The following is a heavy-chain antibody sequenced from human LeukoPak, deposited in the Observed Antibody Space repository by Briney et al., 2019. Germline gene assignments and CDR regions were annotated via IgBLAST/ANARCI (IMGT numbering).Heavy chain of an antibody. Sequence: GGSLSLSCAASGFTFDSYAMTWVRQAPGKGLEWVSSISGGGGITNYADSAKGRFTISRDNSKYTLFLQMNSLRAEDTAVYYCAKNGVDCCNSSCQPLYFMDVWGKGTPV. V-gene: IGHV3-23*01. J-gene: IGHJ6*03. D-gene: IGHD2-2*01. CDR2: ISGGGGIT. CDR3: AKNGVDCCNSSCQPLYFMDV. CDR1: GFTFDSYA.